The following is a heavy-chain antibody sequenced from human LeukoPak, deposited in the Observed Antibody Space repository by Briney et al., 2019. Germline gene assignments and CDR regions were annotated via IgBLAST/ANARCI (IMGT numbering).Heavy chain of an antibody. Sequence: PSETLSLTCTVSGGSISSYYWSWIRQPPGKGLEWIGYIYYSGSTNYNPSLKSRVTISVDTSKNQFSPKLSSVTAADTAVYYCASGVVTPYYYYGMDVWGQGTTVTVSS. CDR1: GGSISSYY. D-gene: IGHD4-23*01. CDR2: IYYSGST. J-gene: IGHJ6*02. V-gene: IGHV4-59*01. CDR3: ASGVVTPYYYYGMDV.